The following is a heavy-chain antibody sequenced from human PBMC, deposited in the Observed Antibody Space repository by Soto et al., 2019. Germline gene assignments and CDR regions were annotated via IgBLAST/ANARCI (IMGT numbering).Heavy chain of an antibody. J-gene: IGHJ3*02. CDR1: GFTFSSHG. D-gene: IGHD5-12*01. CDR2: LSRGGGST. CDR3: ARDGQYRTDGFDI. V-gene: IGHV3-23*01. Sequence: EAQLLESGGGSVQPWGSLRLSCAASGFTFSSHGMSWIRQAPGKGLEWISGLSRGGGSTYYVDSVKGRFTISRDNAKNTLDLIMKSLRVEDTALYYCARDGQYRTDGFDIWGQGTMVTVSS.